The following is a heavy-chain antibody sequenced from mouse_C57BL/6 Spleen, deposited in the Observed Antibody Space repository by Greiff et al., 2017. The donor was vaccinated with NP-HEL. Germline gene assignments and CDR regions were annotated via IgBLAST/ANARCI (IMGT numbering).Heavy chain of an antibody. CDR3: ARNPPSGGFAY. Sequence: VQLQQSGPELVKPGASVKISCKASGYAFSSSWMNWVKQRPGKGLEWIGRIYPGDGATNYNGTFKGKATLTADKSSSTAYMQLSSLTSEDSAVYFCARNPPSGGFAYWGQGTLVTVSA. J-gene: IGHJ3*01. CDR2: IYPGDGAT. CDR1: GYAFSSSW. V-gene: IGHV1-82*01.